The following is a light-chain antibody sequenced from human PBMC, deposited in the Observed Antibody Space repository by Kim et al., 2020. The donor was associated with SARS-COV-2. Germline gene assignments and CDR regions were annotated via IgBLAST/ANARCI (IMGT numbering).Light chain of an antibody. V-gene: IGLV7-46*01. J-gene: IGLJ7*01. Sequence: PAGTVTLPGGSSTGAVTSGHYPYWFQQKPGQAPRTLIYDITNKHSWTPARFSGSLLGDKAALTLSGAQPEDEAEYYCLLSSGGARVFGGGTQLTVL. CDR1: TGAVTSGHY. CDR3: LLSSGGARV. CDR2: DIT.